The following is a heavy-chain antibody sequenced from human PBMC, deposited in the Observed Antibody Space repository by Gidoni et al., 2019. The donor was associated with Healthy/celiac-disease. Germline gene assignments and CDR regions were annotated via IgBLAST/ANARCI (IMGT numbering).Heavy chain of an antibody. V-gene: IGHV1-18*01. D-gene: IGHD5-18*01. CDR3: ATDGLLGGTAMVTDFYYDGMDV. CDR1: GYTWTSYG. J-gene: IGHJ6*02. CDR2: ISAYNVKT. Sequence: QVQLMQSGAEVAKPGATVKVSCEASGYTWTSYGISWVRQAPGQGLEWMGWISAYNVKTNYEQKLQGRVTMTTDTSTSTAYMALRSLGSDDTTMYYCATDGLLGGTAMVTDFYYDGMDVWGQGTMVTVSS.